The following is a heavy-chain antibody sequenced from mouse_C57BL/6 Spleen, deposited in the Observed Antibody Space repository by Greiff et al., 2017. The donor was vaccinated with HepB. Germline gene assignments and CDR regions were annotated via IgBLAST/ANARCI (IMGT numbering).Heavy chain of an antibody. CDR2: INPNNGGT. CDR3: AEGGFTTVVAPYPMDY. CDR1: GYTFTDYN. V-gene: IGHV1-22*01. Sequence: EVQLQQSGPELVKPGASVKMSCKASGYTFTDYNMHWVKQSHGKSLEWIGYINPNNGGTSYNQKFTGKATLTVNKSSNTAYMELRSLTSEDSAVYYCAEGGFTTVVAPYPMDYWGQGTSVTVSS. J-gene: IGHJ4*01. D-gene: IGHD1-1*01.